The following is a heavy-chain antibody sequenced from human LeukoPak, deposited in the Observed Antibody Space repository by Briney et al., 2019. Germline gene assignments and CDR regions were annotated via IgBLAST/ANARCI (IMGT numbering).Heavy chain of an antibody. CDR1: GFTFSSYA. D-gene: IGHD1-26*01. V-gene: IGHV3-30*01. CDR2: ISYDGSNK. CDR3: ARDRRGGSYYGYFDY. J-gene: IGHJ4*02. Sequence: GGSLRLSCAASGFTFSSYAMHWVRQAPGKGLEWVAVISYDGSNKYYADSVKGRFTISRDNSKNTLYLQMNSLRAEDTAVYYCARDRRGGSYYGYFDYWGQGTLVTVSS.